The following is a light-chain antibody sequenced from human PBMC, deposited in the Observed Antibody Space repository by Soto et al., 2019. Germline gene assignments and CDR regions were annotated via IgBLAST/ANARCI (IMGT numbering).Light chain of an antibody. CDR2: DAS. CDR1: QSVSSL. J-gene: IGKJ4*01. Sequence: EIVLTQSPATLSLSPGERATLSCRASQSVSSLLAWYQQKSGQPPRLLVSDASKRATGVPARFSGSGSGTDFTLIISSLEPEDFEIYYCQQRSNRPLTFGAGTKVDIK. CDR3: QQRSNRPLT. V-gene: IGKV3-11*01.